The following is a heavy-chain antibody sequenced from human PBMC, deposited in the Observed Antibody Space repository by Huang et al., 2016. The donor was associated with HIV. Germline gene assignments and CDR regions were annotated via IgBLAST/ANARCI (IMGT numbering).Heavy chain of an antibody. CDR3: VRDQGRLAVGGIDNWFDP. J-gene: IGHJ5*02. Sequence: QVRLQESGPGLVKPSETLSLSCTVSGDSVSSHYWGWIRHTPGKGLEWIWTVDDSGTTKYNPRLKSRITISVDTSKNGFSLNITSVSAADTAMYFCVRDQGRLAVGGIDNWFDPWGQGALVTVSS. CDR1: GDSVSSHY. CDR2: VDDSGTT. D-gene: IGHD6-19*01. V-gene: IGHV4-59*02.